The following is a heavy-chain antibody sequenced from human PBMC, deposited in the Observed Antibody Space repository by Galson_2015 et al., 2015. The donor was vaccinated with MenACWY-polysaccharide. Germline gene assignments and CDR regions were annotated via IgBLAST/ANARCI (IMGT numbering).Heavy chain of an antibody. CDR3: TTLGYQLLYGEAWFYP. Sequence: SVKVSCKASGGTFSSYAISWVRQAPGQGLEWMGGIIPIFGTANYAQKFQGRVTITADESTSTAYMELSSLRSEDTAVYYCTTLGYQLLYGEAWFYPWGQGTLVTVSS. D-gene: IGHD2-2*02. V-gene: IGHV1-69*13. CDR2: IIPIFGTA. J-gene: IGHJ5*02. CDR1: GGTFSSYA.